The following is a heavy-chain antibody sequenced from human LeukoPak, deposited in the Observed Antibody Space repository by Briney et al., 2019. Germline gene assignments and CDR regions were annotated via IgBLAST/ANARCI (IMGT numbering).Heavy chain of an antibody. CDR2: IYSGGST. V-gene: IGHV3-53*01. CDR3: AKVDGYYFNYSDY. Sequence: GGSLRLSCAASGFTVSSNYMSWVRQAPGKGLEWVSVIYSGGSTYYADFVKGRFTISRDNSKNTLYLQMNSLRAEDTAVYYCAKVDGYYFNYSDYWGQGTLVTVSS. J-gene: IGHJ4*02. CDR1: GFTVSSNY. D-gene: IGHD3-22*01.